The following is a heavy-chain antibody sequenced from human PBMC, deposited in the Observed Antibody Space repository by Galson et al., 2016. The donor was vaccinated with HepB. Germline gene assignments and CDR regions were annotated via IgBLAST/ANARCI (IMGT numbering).Heavy chain of an antibody. V-gene: IGHV5-51*01. J-gene: IGHJ4*02. CDR2: VYPGDSDT. Sequence: QSGAEVKKPGESLKIYCKASGYSFASYWIGWVRQRPGKGLEWLGMVYPGDSDTRYSPSFQGQVTMSVDKSTNTAYLQWSSLKASDTAMYFCAIHLWSVVVVGGTTDEFDYWGQGTLVTVSS. D-gene: IGHD2-15*01. CDR1: GYSFASYW. CDR3: AIHLWSVVVVGGTTDEFDY.